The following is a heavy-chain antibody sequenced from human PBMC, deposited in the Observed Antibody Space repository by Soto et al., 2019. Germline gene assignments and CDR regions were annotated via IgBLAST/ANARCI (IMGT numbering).Heavy chain of an antibody. CDR3: ARDNGALGGSVEYDFWSGYQRNHYAMDV. Sequence: QVQLVESGGGVVQPGRSLRLSCAASGFTFSSYAMQWVRQAPGKGLEWVGIISYDGSTTYYADSAQGRFTISRDNSKNTLYLQMNGLRVEDRAVYYCARDNGALGGSVEYDFWSGYQRNHYAMDVWGQGTMVTVSS. CDR1: GFTFSSYA. J-gene: IGHJ6*02. CDR2: ISYDGSTT. D-gene: IGHD3-3*01. V-gene: IGHV3-30-3*01.